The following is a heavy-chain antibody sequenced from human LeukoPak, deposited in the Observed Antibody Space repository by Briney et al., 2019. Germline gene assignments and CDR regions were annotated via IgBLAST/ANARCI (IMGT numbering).Heavy chain of an antibody. CDR2: IYSAGST. D-gene: IGHD3-22*01. CDR1: GFTVSNS. V-gene: IGHV3-53*01. Sequence: GGSLRLSCTVSGFTVSNSMSWVRQAPGKGLEWVSFIYSAGSTHYSDSVKGRFTISIDNSKNTLYLQMNSLRAEDTAVYYCARDRPHYYDSSGHLFDYWGQGTLVTVSS. CDR3: ARDRPHYYDSSGHLFDY. J-gene: IGHJ4*02.